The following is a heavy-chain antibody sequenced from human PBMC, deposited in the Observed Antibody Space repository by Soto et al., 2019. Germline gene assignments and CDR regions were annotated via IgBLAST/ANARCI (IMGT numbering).Heavy chain of an antibody. Sequence: SETLSLTCAVSGGSFSNYYWSWIRQPPGKGLEWIGEINHSGSTNYNPSLKTRVTISVDTSKNQFSLKINSVTAADTAVYYCARDKITGLFDYWGQGTLVTVSS. CDR2: INHSGST. J-gene: IGHJ4*02. D-gene: IGHD2-8*02. V-gene: IGHV4-34*01. CDR1: GGSFSNYY. CDR3: ARDKITGLFDY.